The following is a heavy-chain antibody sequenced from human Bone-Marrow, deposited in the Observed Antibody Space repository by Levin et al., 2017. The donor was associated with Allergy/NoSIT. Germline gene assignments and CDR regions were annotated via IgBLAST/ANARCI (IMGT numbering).Heavy chain of an antibody. Sequence: LSLTCAASEFIVRSNYMSWVRQAPGKGLDWVSVIYSGGSAYYADSVKGRFTISRDNSKNTLYLQMNSLRAEDTAVYYCVARSNGMDVWGQGTTVTVSS. CDR1: EFIVRSNY. J-gene: IGHJ6*02. CDR2: IYSGGSA. D-gene: IGHD5-12*01. CDR3: VARSNGMDV. V-gene: IGHV3-66*01.